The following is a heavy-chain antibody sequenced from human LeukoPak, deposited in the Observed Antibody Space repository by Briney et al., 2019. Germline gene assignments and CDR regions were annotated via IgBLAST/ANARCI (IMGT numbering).Heavy chain of an antibody. Sequence: SETLSLTCTVSGGSISSSSYYWGWIRQPPGKGLEWIGSIYYSGSTYYNPSLKSRVTISVDTSKNQFSLKLSSVTAADTAVYYCARSNRMDIGFDYWGQGTLVTVSS. CDR3: ARSNRMDIGFDY. J-gene: IGHJ4*02. CDR1: GGSISSSSYY. D-gene: IGHD2-15*01. V-gene: IGHV4-39*07. CDR2: IYYSGST.